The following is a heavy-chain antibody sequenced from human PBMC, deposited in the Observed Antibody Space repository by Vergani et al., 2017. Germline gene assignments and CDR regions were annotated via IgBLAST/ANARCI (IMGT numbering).Heavy chain of an antibody. Sequence: QVQLQESGPGLVKPSQTLSLTCTVSGGSISSYYWSWIRQPPGKGLEWIGYIYYSGSTNYNPSLKSRVTISVDTSKNQFSLKLSSVTAADTAVYYCARDRRDNSSGWYGGGPVYYYYYYMDVWGKGTTVTVSS. D-gene: IGHD6-19*01. V-gene: IGHV4-59*01. CDR1: GGSISSYY. J-gene: IGHJ6*03. CDR2: IYYSGST. CDR3: ARDRRDNSSGWYGGGPVYYYYYYMDV.